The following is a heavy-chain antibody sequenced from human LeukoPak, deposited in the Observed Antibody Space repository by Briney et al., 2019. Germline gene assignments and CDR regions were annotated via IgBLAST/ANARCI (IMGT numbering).Heavy chain of an antibody. CDR1: GGSINNYY. D-gene: IGHD4-17*01. J-gene: IGHJ4*02. Sequence: SETLSLTCTVSGGSINNYYWSWIRQPPGKGLEWIGYIYYRGSTNYNPSLKSRVTFSVDTSKNQFSLKLNSVTAADTAVYYCARGGDYGELRYFDYWVQGTLVTVSS. CDR3: ARGGDYGELRYFDY. V-gene: IGHV4-59*01. CDR2: IYYRGST.